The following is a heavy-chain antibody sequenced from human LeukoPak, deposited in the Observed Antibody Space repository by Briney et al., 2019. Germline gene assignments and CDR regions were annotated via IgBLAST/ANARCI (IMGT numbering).Heavy chain of an antibody. CDR2: IYYGGSI. CDR1: GASISSYY. D-gene: IGHD3-22*01. V-gene: IGHV4-59*01. J-gene: IGHJ4*02. Sequence: PSETLSLTCTVSGASISSYYWSWLRQPPGKGLEWIGDIYYGGSIKYNPSLKSRVTMSVDTSKNQFSLKLSSVTAADTAIYYCARENPSGYYNRPIDYWGQGTLVTVSS. CDR3: ARENPSGYYNRPIDY.